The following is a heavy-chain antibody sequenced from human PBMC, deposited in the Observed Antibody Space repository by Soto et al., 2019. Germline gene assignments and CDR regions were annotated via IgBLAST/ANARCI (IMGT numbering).Heavy chain of an antibody. D-gene: IGHD6-19*01. CDR2: ISSSSSTI. V-gene: IGHV3-48*01. J-gene: IGHJ6*02. CDR1: GFIFDDYA. CDR3: ARERIAVAGPNYYYYYGMEV. Sequence: PGGSLRLSCAASGFIFDDYAMHWVRQAPGKGLEWVSCISSSSSTIYYADSVKGRFTISRDNAKNSLYLQMNSLRAEDTAVYYCARERIAVAGPNYYYYYGMEVWGQGTTVTVSS.